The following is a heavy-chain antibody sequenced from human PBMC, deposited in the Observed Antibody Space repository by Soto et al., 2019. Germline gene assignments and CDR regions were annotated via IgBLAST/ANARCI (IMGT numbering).Heavy chain of an antibody. Sequence: ASVKVSCKASGYTFTSYGISWVRQAPGQGLEWMGWISAYNGNTNYAQELQGRVTMTTDTSTSTAYMELRSLRSDDTAVYYCARVTIFGVVIMGWFDPWGQGTLVTVSS. D-gene: IGHD3-3*01. J-gene: IGHJ5*02. CDR1: GYTFTSYG. V-gene: IGHV1-18*01. CDR2: ISAYNGNT. CDR3: ARVTIFGVVIMGWFDP.